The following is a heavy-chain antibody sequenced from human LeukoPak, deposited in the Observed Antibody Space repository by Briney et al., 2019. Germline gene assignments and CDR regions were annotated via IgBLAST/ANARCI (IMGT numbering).Heavy chain of an antibody. J-gene: IGHJ4*02. CDR2: ISGSGGST. V-gene: IGHV3-23*01. D-gene: IGHD6-13*01. Sequence: GGSLRLSCAASGFTFSSYAMSWVRQAPGKGLEWASAISGSGGSTYYADSVKGRFTISRDNSKNTLYLQMNSLRAEGTAVYYCAKDMGYSSSWGDFDYWGQGTLVTVSS. CDR3: AKDMGYSSSWGDFDY. CDR1: GFTFSSYA.